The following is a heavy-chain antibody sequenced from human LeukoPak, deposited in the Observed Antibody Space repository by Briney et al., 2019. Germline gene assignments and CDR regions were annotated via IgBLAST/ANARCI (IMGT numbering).Heavy chain of an antibody. CDR2: VYYSGST. V-gene: IGHV4-59*01. Sequence: PSETLSLTCTVSDGSISTSLWSWIRQPPGKGLEWIGYVYYSGSTNYNPSLKSRVTISVDTSKNQFSLKLSSVTAADTAVYYCARTGFSSSWSPRIDYWGQGTLVTVSS. J-gene: IGHJ4*02. CDR3: ARTGFSSSWSPRIDY. D-gene: IGHD6-13*01. CDR1: DGSISTSL.